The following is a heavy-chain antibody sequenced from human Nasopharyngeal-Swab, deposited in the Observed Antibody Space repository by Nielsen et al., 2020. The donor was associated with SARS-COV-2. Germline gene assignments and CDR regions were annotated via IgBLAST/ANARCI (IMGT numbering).Heavy chain of an antibody. V-gene: IGHV1-58*01. Sequence: SVKVSCKASGFTFTSSAVQWVRQARGQRLEWIGWIVVGSGSTNFAQKFQERVIITRDMSTSTAYMELNSLSSEDAAVYYCAATLVAGGKGDNYYYGMDVWGQGTTVTVSS. CDR1: GFTFTSSA. D-gene: IGHD6-19*01. J-gene: IGHJ6*02. CDR3: AATLVAGGKGDNYYYGMDV. CDR2: IVVGSGST.